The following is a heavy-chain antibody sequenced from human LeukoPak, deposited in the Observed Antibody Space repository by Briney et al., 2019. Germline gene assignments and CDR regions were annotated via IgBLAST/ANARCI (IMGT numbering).Heavy chain of an antibody. J-gene: IGHJ4*02. CDR3: ARLIRGYAGTYYFDY. Sequence: LPGGSLRLSCAASGFTFSSYWMSWVRQAPGKGLEWVANIKQDGSEIYYVDSVKGRFTISRDNAKNSLYLQMNSLRAEDTAVYYCARLIRGYAGTYYFDYWGQGTLVTVSS. V-gene: IGHV3-7*01. CDR2: IKQDGSEI. CDR1: GFTFSSYW. D-gene: IGHD5-12*01.